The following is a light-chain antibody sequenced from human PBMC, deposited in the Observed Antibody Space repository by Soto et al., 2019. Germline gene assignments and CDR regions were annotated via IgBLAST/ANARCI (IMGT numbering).Light chain of an antibody. Sequence: AIRMTQSPSSLSASTGDRVTITCRASQGISSYLAWYQQKPGKAPKLLIYAASTLQSGVPSRFSGSGSGTEFTLTISCLQSEDFSTYYCQQYYSYPLTCGPGTKVDIK. CDR3: QQYYSYPLT. V-gene: IGKV1-8*01. CDR2: AAS. J-gene: IGKJ3*01. CDR1: QGISSY.